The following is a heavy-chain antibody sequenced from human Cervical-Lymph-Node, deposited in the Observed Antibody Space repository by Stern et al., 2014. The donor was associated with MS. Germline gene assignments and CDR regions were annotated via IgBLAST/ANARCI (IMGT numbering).Heavy chain of an antibody. CDR1: GGSISSYY. Sequence: QVQLVQSGPGLVKPSETLSLTCTVSGGSISSYYWSWIRQPPGKGLEWIGNINYSGSTNYNPSLKSRVTISVDTSKTQFYLKLTSVTAADTAVYYCARLSPGYGIVVVPGVSDYYGMDVWGQGTTVTVSS. V-gene: IGHV4-59*08. CDR2: INYSGST. D-gene: IGHD2-2*01. CDR3: ARLSPGYGIVVVPGVSDYYGMDV. J-gene: IGHJ6*02.